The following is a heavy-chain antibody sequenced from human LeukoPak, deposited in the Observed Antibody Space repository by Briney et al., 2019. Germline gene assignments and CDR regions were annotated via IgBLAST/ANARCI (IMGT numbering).Heavy chain of an antibody. J-gene: IGHJ4*02. CDR1: GGSISSYY. V-gene: IGHV4-59*08. CDR2: IYYTGTT. Sequence: TSETLSLTCSVSGGSISSYYWSWIRQPPGKGLEWIGYIYYTGTTDYNPSLKSRVTISVDTSKNQFSLKLSSVTAADTAVYYCARAPYGSGSLFDYWGQGTLVTVSS. D-gene: IGHD3-10*01. CDR3: ARAPYGSGSLFDY.